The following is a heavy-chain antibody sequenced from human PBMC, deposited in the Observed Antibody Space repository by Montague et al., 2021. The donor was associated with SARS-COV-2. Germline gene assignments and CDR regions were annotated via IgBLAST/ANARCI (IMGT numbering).Heavy chain of an antibody. CDR1: GGSSTFYY. J-gene: IGHJ4*02. CDR3: ARGHKVYAINGDLDY. CDR2: INHRVST. Sequence: SETLSLTCGVDGGSSTFYYGSCTRQHPGKRLAWYRVINHRVSTNNNPSLKTRVTISIDTSKNQCSLKLSSVTAADTAVYYCARGHKVYAINGDLDYWGQGTMVTVSS. V-gene: IGHV4-34*01. D-gene: IGHD2-8*01.